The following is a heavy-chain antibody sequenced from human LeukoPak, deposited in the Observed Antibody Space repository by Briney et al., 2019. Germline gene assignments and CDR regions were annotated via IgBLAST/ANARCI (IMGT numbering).Heavy chain of an antibody. CDR1: GYTFTGYY. Sequence: ASVKVSCKASGYTFTGYYMHWVRQAPGQGLEWMGWINPNSGGTNYARKFQGRVTMTRDTSISTAYMELSRLRSDVTAVYYCARDTALWFGEPHPPDYWGQGTLVTVSS. J-gene: IGHJ4*02. CDR2: INPNSGGT. V-gene: IGHV1-2*02. D-gene: IGHD3-10*01. CDR3: ARDTALWFGEPHPPDY.